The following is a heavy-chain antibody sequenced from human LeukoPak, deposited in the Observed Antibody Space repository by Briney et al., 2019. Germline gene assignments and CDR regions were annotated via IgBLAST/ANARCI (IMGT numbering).Heavy chain of an antibody. CDR1: GGSISSYS. J-gene: IGHJ4*02. CDR2: IYYSGST. D-gene: IGHD6-19*01. Sequence: PSETLSLTCTVSGGSISSYSWSWIRQPPGKGLEWIGNIYYSGSTNYNPSLKSRVTISVDTSKKQFSLKLSSVTAADTAVYYCAAQGRYSSGWRADYWGQGTLVTVSS. V-gene: IGHV4-59*01. CDR3: AAQGRYSSGWRADY.